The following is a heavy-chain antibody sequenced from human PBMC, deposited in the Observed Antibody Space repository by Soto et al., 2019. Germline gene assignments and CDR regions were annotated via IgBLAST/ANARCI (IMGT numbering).Heavy chain of an antibody. Sequence: QITLKESGPTRVTPTQTLTLTCIFSGLSLTISGEAVGWIRQLPGKSPEWLALIYWDDLRLYSSSLKNRLTITKDTSRKQVVLTMTNIDPIDTATYYCAHGRARTSARDDAYDIWGQGTVVTVSS. CDR2: IYWDDLR. J-gene: IGHJ3*02. CDR3: AHGRARTSARDDAYDI. V-gene: IGHV2-5*02. D-gene: IGHD6-6*01. CDR1: GLSLTISGEA.